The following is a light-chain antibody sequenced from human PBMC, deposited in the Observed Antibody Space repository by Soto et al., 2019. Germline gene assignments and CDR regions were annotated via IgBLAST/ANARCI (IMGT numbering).Light chain of an antibody. CDR1: NLGSKS. CDR3: QVWDSSSDHPRV. J-gene: IGLJ1*01. Sequence: SYELTQPPSLSVAPGKTARLTCGGNNLGSKSVHWYQQKPGQAPVLVIYYDSDRPSGIPERFSGSNSGNTATLTISRVEAGDEADYYCQVWDSSSDHPRVFGTGTKVTVL. V-gene: IGLV3-21*04. CDR2: YDS.